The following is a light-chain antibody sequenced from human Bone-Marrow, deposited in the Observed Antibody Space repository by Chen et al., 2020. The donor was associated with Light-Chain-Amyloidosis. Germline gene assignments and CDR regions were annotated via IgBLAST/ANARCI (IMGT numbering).Light chain of an antibody. CDR1: SSDVGGDNH. Sequence: QSALTQPASVSGSPGQTITISCTGTSSDVGGDNHVSWYQQHPDKAPKLMIYEVTTRPSWVPARFSGSKSDNTASLTISGLQTEDEADYFCSSYTITNTLVFGSGTRVTGL. CDR3: SSYTITNTLV. V-gene: IGLV2-14*01. J-gene: IGLJ1*01. CDR2: EVT.